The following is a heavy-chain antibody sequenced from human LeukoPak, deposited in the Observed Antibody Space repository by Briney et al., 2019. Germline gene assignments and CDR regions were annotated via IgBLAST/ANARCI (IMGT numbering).Heavy chain of an antibody. CDR1: GSTFSGSA. V-gene: IGHV3-73*01. D-gene: IGHD2-2*01. CDR3: TRSTTLNDY. CDR2: IRSKANSYAT. J-gene: IGHJ4*02. Sequence: PGGSRRLPWAASGSTFSGSAMPWVRQASGKGLEWVGRIRSKANSYATAYAASVKGRFTISRDDSKNTAYLQMNSLKTEDTAVYYCTRSTTLNDYWGQGTLVTVSS.